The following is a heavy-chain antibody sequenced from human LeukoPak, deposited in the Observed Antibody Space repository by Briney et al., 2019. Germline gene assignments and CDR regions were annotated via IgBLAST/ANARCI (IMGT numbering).Heavy chain of an antibody. Sequence: PGGSLRLSCAASGFTFSSYWMSWVRQAPWKGLEWVANIKQDGSEKYYVDPVKGRFTISRDNAKNSLYLQMNSLRAEDTAVYYCAREPVVRGVMYYFDYWGQGTLVTVSS. CDR3: AREPVVRGVMYYFDY. V-gene: IGHV3-7*01. J-gene: IGHJ4*02. CDR1: GFTFSSYW. D-gene: IGHD3-10*01. CDR2: IKQDGSEK.